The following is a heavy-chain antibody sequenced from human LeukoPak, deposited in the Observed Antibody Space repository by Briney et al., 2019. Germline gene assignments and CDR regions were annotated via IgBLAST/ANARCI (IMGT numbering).Heavy chain of an antibody. CDR2: INPNSGGT. CDR1: GYTFTCYY. V-gene: IGHV1-2*04. D-gene: IGHD1-1*01. Sequence: GASVKVSCKASGYTFTCYYMHWVRQAPGQGLEWMGWINPNSGGTNYAQKFQGWVTMTRDTSISTAYMELSRLRSDDTAVYYCARDALLETWDGNGMDVWGQGTTVTVSS. CDR3: ARDALLETWDGNGMDV. J-gene: IGHJ6*02.